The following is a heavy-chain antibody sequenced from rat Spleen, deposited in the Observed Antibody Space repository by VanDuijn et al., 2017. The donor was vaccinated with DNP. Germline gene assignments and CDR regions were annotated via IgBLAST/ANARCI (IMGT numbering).Heavy chain of an antibody. J-gene: IGHJ2*01. CDR2: ALYGGDMT. CDR1: GFAFSDSN. Sequence: EGELVESGGGLVQPERFLTLTCAASGFAFSDSNMAWVRHAPKTGLDWVASALYGGDMTYHQEYVKSRFTISRDNAKSTLYLQMDSLRYEETATYYCAKYYGYNSYFFEYLGQGVVVTVSS. V-gene: IGHV5S10*01. CDR3: AKYYGYNSYFFEY. D-gene: IGHD1-9*01.